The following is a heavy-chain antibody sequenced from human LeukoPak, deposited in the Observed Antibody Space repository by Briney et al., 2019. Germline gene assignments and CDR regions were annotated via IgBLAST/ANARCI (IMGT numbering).Heavy chain of an antibody. CDR1: GFTFSSCG. CDR2: ISGSDDGT. V-gene: IGHV3-23*01. J-gene: IGHJ1*01. D-gene: IGHD3-22*01. CDR3: ARSGDSSGYYYDVSAEYFQH. Sequence: GGSLRLSCAASGFTFSSCGMTWVRQAPGKGLEWVSSISGSDDGTYYADSVKGRFTISRDNSKNTLYLQMNSLRAEDTAVYYCARSGDSSGYYYDVSAEYFQHWGQGTLVTVSS.